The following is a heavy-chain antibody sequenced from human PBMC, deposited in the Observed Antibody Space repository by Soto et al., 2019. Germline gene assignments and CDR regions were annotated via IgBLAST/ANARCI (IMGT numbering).Heavy chain of an antibody. D-gene: IGHD3-16*01. CDR2: LSYDGSNK. Sequence: QVQLVESGGGVVQPGRSLRLSCAASGFTFSSSAMHWVRQAPGKGLEWVAVLSYDGSNKYYADSVRGRFTISRDTSRNTLFLQMNSLRTEDPAVYYCARDRGGTTRIDYWGQGTLVSVSS. CDR1: GFTFSSSA. V-gene: IGHV3-30-3*01. CDR3: ARDRGGTTRIDY. J-gene: IGHJ4*02.